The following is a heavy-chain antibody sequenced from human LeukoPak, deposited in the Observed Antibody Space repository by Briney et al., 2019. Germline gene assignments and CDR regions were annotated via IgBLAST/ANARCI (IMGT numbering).Heavy chain of an antibody. J-gene: IGHJ4*02. Sequence: PGGSLRLSCAASGFTFSSYAMSWVRQAPGKGLEWVSAISGSSGSTYYADSVKGRFTISRDNSKNTLYLQMNSLRAEDTAVYYCAKNPPTIFGVVAHFDYWGQGTLVTVSS. D-gene: IGHD3-3*01. CDR3: AKNPPTIFGVVAHFDY. V-gene: IGHV3-23*01. CDR1: GFTFSSYA. CDR2: ISGSSGST.